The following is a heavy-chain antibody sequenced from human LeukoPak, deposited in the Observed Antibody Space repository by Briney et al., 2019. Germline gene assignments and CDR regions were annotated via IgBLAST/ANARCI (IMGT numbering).Heavy chain of an antibody. CDR1: GYTFTSYG. D-gene: IGHD3-22*01. V-gene: IGHV1-18*01. CDR3: ARDYGYYDSSGYYGRVY. Sequence: ASVKVSCKASGYTFTSYGINWVRQAPGQGLEWMGWISAYNGNSNYAQKLQGRVTMTTDTSTSTAYMELRSLRSDDTAVYYCARDYGYYDSSGYYGRVYSGQGTMATVSS. J-gene: IGHJ4*02. CDR2: ISAYNGNS.